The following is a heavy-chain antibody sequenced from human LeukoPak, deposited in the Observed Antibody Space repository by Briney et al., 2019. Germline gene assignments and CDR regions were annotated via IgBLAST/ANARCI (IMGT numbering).Heavy chain of an antibody. Sequence: ASAKVSCKASGYNFIRYYMHWVRQAPGQGLEWMGIINPSRGDTSYAQKFQGRVTMNRDTSTTTVYMELSSLTSEDTAVYYCAREWYSGSSEPFKRFDYWGQGTLVTVSS. CDR2: INPSRGDT. D-gene: IGHD1-26*01. V-gene: IGHV1-46*01. J-gene: IGHJ4*02. CDR1: GYNFIRYY. CDR3: AREWYSGSSEPFKRFDY.